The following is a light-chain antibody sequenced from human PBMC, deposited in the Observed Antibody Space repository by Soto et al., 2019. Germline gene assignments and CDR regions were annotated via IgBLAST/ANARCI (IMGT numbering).Light chain of an antibody. CDR2: DAS. Sequence: DIQMTQSPSSLSASVGDRVTITCQASQDIGNNLNWYQQKPGKAPKLLIYDASNLETGVPSRFSGSGSGTDFSFTISSLQPEDIATYYCQHYDNLPALTVGGGPRVEIK. CDR1: QDIGNN. CDR3: QHYDNLPALT. V-gene: IGKV1-33*01. J-gene: IGKJ4*01.